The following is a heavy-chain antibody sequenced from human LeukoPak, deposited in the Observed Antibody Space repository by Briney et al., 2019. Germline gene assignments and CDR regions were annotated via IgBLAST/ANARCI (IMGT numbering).Heavy chain of an antibody. CDR1: GDSVSSNSAA. Sequence: SQTLSLTCAISGDSVSSNSAACNWIRQSPSRGLEWLGRTYYRSKWYYDYAVSVKSRITISPDTSRSQVSLLLNSVTPEDTAVYYCATDAGTPDSGSAYSDAFDIWGQGTMVTVSS. D-gene: IGHD3-22*01. V-gene: IGHV6-1*01. CDR2: TYYRSKWYY. CDR3: ATDAGTPDSGSAYSDAFDI. J-gene: IGHJ3*02.